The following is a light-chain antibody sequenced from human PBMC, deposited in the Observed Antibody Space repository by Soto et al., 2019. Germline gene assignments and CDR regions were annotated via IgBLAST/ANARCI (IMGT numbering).Light chain of an antibody. CDR2: GAS. V-gene: IGKV3-20*01. CDR1: QSVSSSY. Sequence: EIVLTQSPGTLSLSPGERATLSCRASQSVSSSYLAWYQQKPGQAPRLLIYGASSRATGIPDRFSGSGSGTDFTLTISRLEPEDFAVYYCQQLNSYPVTFGQVTRLEIK. CDR3: QQLNSYPVT. J-gene: IGKJ5*01.